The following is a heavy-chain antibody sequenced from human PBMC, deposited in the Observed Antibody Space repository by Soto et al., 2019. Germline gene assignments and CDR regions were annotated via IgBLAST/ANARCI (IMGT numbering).Heavy chain of an antibody. D-gene: IGHD1-26*01. Sequence: QLQLQESGPGLVKPSETLSLTCTVSGGSTSSSSYQWVWIRQPPGKGLEWIGNVYYNGNTYYNPSLKSRLTISVDTSNSQFSLNVKSVTAADTAVYYCARLSGSYNDRYFDYGGQGTLVTVSS. CDR1: GGSTSSSSYQ. CDR3: ARLSGSYNDRYFDY. J-gene: IGHJ4*02. V-gene: IGHV4-39*01. CDR2: VYYNGNT.